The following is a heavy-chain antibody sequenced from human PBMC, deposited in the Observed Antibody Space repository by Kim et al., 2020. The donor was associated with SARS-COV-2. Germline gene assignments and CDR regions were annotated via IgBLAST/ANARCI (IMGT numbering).Heavy chain of an antibody. J-gene: IGHJ4*02. CDR3: ARVGAAAGRGSLAFSY. Sequence: ASVKVSCKASGYTFTSYAMHWVRQAPGQRLEWMGWINAGNGNTKYSQKFQGRVTITRDTSASTAYMELSSLRSEDTAVYYCARVGAAAGRGSLAFSYWGQGTLVTVSS. V-gene: IGHV1-3*01. CDR2: INAGNGNT. CDR1: GYTFTSYA. D-gene: IGHD6-13*01.